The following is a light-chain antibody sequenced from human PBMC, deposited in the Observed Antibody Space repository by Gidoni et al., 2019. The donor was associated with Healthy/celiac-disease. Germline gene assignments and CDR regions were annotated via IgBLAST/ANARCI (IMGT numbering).Light chain of an antibody. CDR3: QQANSFPLT. V-gene: IGKV1-12*01. CDR2: AAT. CDR1: QGISSW. Sequence: IQMTQSPSSVSASVGDRVTITCRASQGISSWLAWYQKKPGTAPKLLIYAATSLQSGVPSRFSGSGSGTDFTLTSSSLQPEDFATYYCQQANSFPLTFGGXTKVEIK. J-gene: IGKJ4*01.